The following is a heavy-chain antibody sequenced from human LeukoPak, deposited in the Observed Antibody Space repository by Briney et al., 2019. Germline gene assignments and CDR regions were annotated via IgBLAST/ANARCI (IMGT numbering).Heavy chain of an antibody. CDR3: AGLLWFGEYYY. J-gene: IGHJ4*02. V-gene: IGHV3-21*01. CDR1: GFTFSSYG. D-gene: IGHD3-10*01. Sequence: GGSLRLSCAASGFTFSSYGMHWVRQAPGKGLEWVSSISSSSSYIYYADSVKGRFTISRDNAKNSLYLQMNSLRAEDTAVYYCAGLLWFGEYYYWGQGTLVTVSS. CDR2: ISSSSSYI.